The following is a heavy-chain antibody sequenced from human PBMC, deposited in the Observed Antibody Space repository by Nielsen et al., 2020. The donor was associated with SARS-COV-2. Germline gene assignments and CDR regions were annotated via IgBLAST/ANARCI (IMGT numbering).Heavy chain of an antibody. CDR2: IFHSGLT. D-gene: IGHD3-9*01. Sequence: SETLSLTCTVSGGSISSHNYYWSWIRQHPGKGLEWIGYIFHSGLTYDNPSLKNRLIMSVDTSKNQFSLKLNSVTAADTAVYYRARATLTGYYNDAFDIWGQGTMVIVSS. J-gene: IGHJ3*02. V-gene: IGHV4-31*03. CDR1: GGSISSHNYY. CDR3: ARATLTGYYNDAFDI.